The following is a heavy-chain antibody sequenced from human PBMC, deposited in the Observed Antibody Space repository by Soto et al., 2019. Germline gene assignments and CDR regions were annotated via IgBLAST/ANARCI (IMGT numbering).Heavy chain of an antibody. Sequence: TLSLTCTVSGGTISSDSYYWSWIRQHPGKGLEWIGYIYYSGSTYYNPSLKSRVTISVDTSKNQFSLKLTSVTAADTAVYYCARAFDDSGAQFDYWGQGTLVTSPQ. V-gene: IGHV4-31*03. CDR2: IYYSGST. J-gene: IGHJ4*02. D-gene: IGHD4-17*01. CDR3: ARAFDDSGAQFDY. CDR1: GGTISSDSYY.